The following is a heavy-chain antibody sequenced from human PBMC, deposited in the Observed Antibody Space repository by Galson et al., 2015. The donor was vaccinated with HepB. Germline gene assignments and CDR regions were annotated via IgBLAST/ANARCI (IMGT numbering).Heavy chain of an antibody. Sequence: SVKVSCKASGGTFSSYAISWVRQAPGQGLEWMGGIIPIFGTANYAQKFQGRVTITADESTSTAYMELSSLRSEDTAVYYCARGVESSTSPRYYYYYMDVWGKGTTVTVSS. J-gene: IGHJ6*03. CDR2: IIPIFGTA. V-gene: IGHV1-69*13. CDR1: GGTFSSYA. D-gene: IGHD2-2*01. CDR3: ARGVESSTSPRYYYYYMDV.